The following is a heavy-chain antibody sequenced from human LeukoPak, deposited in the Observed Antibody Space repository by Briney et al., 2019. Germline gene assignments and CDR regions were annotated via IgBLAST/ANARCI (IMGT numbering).Heavy chain of an antibody. CDR2: ISWNSGSI. J-gene: IGHJ6*02. V-gene: IGHV3-9*01. CDR1: GFTFDDYA. Sequence: GGSLRLSCAASGFTFDDYAMHWVRQAPGKGLEWVSGISWNSGSIGYADSVKGRFTISRDNAKNSLYLQMNSLRAEDTAVYYCARDSDYGDYVDYYGMDVWGQGTTVTVSS. D-gene: IGHD4-17*01. CDR3: ARDSDYGDYVDYYGMDV.